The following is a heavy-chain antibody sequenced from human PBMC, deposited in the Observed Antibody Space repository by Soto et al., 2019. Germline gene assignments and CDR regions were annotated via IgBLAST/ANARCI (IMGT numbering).Heavy chain of an antibody. Sequence: GASVKVSCKASGYTFTSYAMHWVRQAPGQRLEWMGWINAGNGNTKYSQKFQGRVTITRDTSASTAYMELSSLRSEDTAVYYCASFASGSSWYPGWFDPWGQGTLVTVSS. CDR3: ASFASGSSWYPGWFDP. J-gene: IGHJ5*02. D-gene: IGHD6-13*01. CDR1: GYTFTSYA. V-gene: IGHV1-3*01. CDR2: INAGNGNT.